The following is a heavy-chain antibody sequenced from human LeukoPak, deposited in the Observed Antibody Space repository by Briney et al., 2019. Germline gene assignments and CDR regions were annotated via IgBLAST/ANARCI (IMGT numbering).Heavy chain of an antibody. V-gene: IGHV4-34*01. Sequence: SETLSLTCAVYGGSFSGYYWSWIRQPPGEGLEWIGEINHSGSTNYNPSLKSRVTISVDTSKNQFSLKLSSVTAADTAVYYCARGRWYYDSSGYYPFYYFDYWGQGTLVTVSS. J-gene: IGHJ4*02. D-gene: IGHD3-22*01. CDR3: ARGRWYYDSSGYYPFYYFDY. CDR2: INHSGST. CDR1: GGSFSGYY.